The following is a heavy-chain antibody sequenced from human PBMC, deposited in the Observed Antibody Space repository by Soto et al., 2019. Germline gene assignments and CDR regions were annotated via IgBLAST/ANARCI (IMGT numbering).Heavy chain of an antibody. CDR2: IYPSDSDT. D-gene: IGHD3-3*01. J-gene: IGHJ4*02. CDR1: GYNFAGYW. Sequence: GESLKISCXGSGYNFAGYWIAWVRQMPGKGLELMGIIYPSDSDTRYRPSFQGQVTISADKSISSAYLQWSSLRASDTAMYYCARGGVSTRTFDYWGQGTPVTVSS. CDR3: ARGGVSTRTFDY. V-gene: IGHV5-51*01.